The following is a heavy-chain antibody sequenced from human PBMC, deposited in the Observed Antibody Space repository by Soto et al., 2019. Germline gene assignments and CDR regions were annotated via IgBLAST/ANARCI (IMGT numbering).Heavy chain of an antibody. J-gene: IGHJ4*02. CDR3: ATNEPARILLNQSPSVEGDYFDY. D-gene: IGHD2-15*01. CDR1: GFTFSSYA. V-gene: IGHV3-23*01. CDR2: ISGSGGST. Sequence: GGSLRLSCAASGFTFSSYAMSWVRQAPGKGLEWVSAISGSGGSTYYADSVKGRFTISRDNSKNTLYLQMNSLRAEDTAVYYCATNEPARILLNQSPSVEGDYFDYWGQGTLVTVSS.